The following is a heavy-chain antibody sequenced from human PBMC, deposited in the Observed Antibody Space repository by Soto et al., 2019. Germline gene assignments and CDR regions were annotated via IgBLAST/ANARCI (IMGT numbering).Heavy chain of an antibody. CDR2: IWYNGSKK. Sequence: GGSLRLSCAASGCTFRNYGMHWVRQAPGKGLEWVAVIWYNGSKKYYADSVKGRFTVSRDNSENTLYLEMDSLRAEDTAVYYCARYGSGSYYPTTFDYWGQGTQVTVSS. CDR3: ARYGSGSYYPTTFDY. V-gene: IGHV3-33*01. CDR1: GCTFRNYG. D-gene: IGHD3-10*01. J-gene: IGHJ4*02.